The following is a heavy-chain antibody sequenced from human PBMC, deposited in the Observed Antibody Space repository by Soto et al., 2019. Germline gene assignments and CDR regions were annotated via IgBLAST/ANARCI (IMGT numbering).Heavy chain of an antibody. Sequence: QVQLVQSGAEVKKPGSSVKVSCKASGGTFSSYTISWVRQAPGQGLEWMGRFVPILGLAHYAQKFQGRVTITADKSTSTAYMELSSLRSDDTAVYYCARDVGSGVEPWGQGNLVTVSS. CDR3: ARDVGSGVEP. V-gene: IGHV1-69*08. D-gene: IGHD3-10*01. J-gene: IGHJ5*02. CDR1: GGTFSSYT. CDR2: FVPILGLA.